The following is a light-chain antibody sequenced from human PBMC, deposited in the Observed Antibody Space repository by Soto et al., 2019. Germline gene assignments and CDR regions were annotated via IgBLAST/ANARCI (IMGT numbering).Light chain of an antibody. Sequence: QSALTQPASMSGSPGQSITISCTGTSSDIGGYNYISWYQQLPGKAPTFIIYDVRNRPSGVSNRFSGSRSGNTASLTISGLPAEDEADYYCSSYTSSSTVIFGGGTKLTVL. CDR2: DVR. CDR3: SSYTSSSTVI. J-gene: IGLJ2*01. CDR1: SSDIGGYNY. V-gene: IGLV2-14*01.